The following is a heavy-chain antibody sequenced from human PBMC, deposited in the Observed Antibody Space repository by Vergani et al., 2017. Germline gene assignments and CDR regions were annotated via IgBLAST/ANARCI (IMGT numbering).Heavy chain of an antibody. CDR3: ARESDGSDFDY. Sequence: EVQLVESGGGLVKPGGSLRLSCAASGFTFSSYSMNWVRQAPGKGLEWVSYISSSSSTIYYADSVKGRFTISRDNAKNSLYLQMNSLRAEDTAVYYCARESDGSDFDYWGQGTLVTVSS. D-gene: IGHD5-24*01. CDR1: GFTFSSYS. V-gene: IGHV3-48*01. J-gene: IGHJ4*02. CDR2: ISSSSSTI.